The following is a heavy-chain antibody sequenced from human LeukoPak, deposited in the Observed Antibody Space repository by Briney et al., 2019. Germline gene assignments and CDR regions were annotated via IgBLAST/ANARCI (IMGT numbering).Heavy chain of an antibody. V-gene: IGHV3-21*01. CDR3: ATETIGRHYDY. J-gene: IGHJ4*02. CDR1: GFTFSSCG. CDR2: IGPTGTDR. D-gene: IGHD1-14*01. Sequence: SGGSLRLSCAASGFTFSSCGFNWVRQAPGKGLEWVSSIGPTGTDRYYADSVRGRFTISRDNAKNSMYLQMDSLRDEVTAVYYCATETIGRHYDYWGQGTLLTVSS.